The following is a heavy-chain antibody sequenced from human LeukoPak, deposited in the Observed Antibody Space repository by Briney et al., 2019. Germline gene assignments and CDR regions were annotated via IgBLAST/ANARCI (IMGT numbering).Heavy chain of an antibody. CDR1: GFTVSSYW. J-gene: IGHJ4*02. CDR3: ARVDIVATISKYYFDY. V-gene: IGHV3-7*01. CDR2: RKQDGSEK. D-gene: IGHD5-12*01. Sequence: GGSLRLSCAASGFTVSSYWMIWVRQAPGKGRDWVANRKQDGSEKYYVDSVKGRFTISRDNAKNSLYLQMNSLRAEDTAVYYCARVDIVATISKYYFDYWGQGTLVTVSS.